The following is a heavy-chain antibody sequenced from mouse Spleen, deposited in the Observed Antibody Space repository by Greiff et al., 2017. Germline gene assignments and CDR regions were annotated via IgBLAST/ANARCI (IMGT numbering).Heavy chain of an antibody. D-gene: IGHD1-1*01. Sequence: QVQLQQSGAELVKPGASVKISCKASGYAFSSYWMNWVKQRPGKGLEWIGQIYPGDGDTNYNGKFKGKATLTADKSSSTAYMQLSSLTSEDSAVYFCARWGYYDGSYDFDYWGQGTTLTVSS. CDR2: IYPGDGDT. J-gene: IGHJ2*01. V-gene: IGHV1-80*01. CDR3: ARWGYYDGSYDFDY. CDR1: GYAFSSYW.